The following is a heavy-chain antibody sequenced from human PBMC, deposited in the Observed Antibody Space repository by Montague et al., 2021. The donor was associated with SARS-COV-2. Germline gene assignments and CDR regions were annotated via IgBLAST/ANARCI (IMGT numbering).Heavy chain of an antibody. CDR1: GDSVARNSAA. D-gene: IGHD1-26*01. J-gene: IGHJ4*02. CDR2: TYYRSKWYN. Sequence: RAISGDSVARNSAAWSWIRQSPSRGLEWLGRTYYRSKWYNDYAVSVKSRITINPDTSKNQISLQLNSVTPEDTAVYYCASTSASSDYWGQGTLVTVSS. V-gene: IGHV6-1*01. CDR3: ASTSASSDY.